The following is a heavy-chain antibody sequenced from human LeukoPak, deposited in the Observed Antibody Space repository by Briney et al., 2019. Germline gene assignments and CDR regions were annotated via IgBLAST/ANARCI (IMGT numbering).Heavy chain of an antibody. CDR1: GFTISSHG. CDR3: AKDWGSSGWYNYFDP. Sequence: GGSLRLSCAVSGFTISSHGMHWVRQAPGKGLEWVAMISYDGNSKYYGDSVKGRFTISRDNSKNTLYLQMDSLRSEDTAVYYCAKDWGSSGWYNYFDPWGQGTLVTVSS. V-gene: IGHV3-30*18. D-gene: IGHD6-19*01. J-gene: IGHJ5*02. CDR2: ISYDGNSK.